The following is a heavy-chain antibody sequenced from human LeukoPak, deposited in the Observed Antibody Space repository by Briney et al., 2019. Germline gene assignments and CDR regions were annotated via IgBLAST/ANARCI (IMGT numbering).Heavy chain of an antibody. J-gene: IGHJ4*01. V-gene: IGHV3-11*01. CDR2: ISSSGSVI. Sequence: PGWSLSLSCAASGLNFNDYYMSGLRPAPGKGRAGVSYISSSGSVIYYGDSVKGRFPISRDNAKGSIYLQMNSLRAEDTAIYYCARIGHDLYQTFDFWGNGNLITVSS. CDR1: GLNFNDYY. CDR3: ARIGHDLYQTFDF. D-gene: IGHD2-2*01.